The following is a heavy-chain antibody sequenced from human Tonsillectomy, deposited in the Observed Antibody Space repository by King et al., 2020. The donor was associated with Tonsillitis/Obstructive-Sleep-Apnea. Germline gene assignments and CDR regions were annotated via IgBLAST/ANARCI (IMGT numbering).Heavy chain of an antibody. V-gene: IGHV3-15*07. Sequence: QLVQSGGGLVKPGGSLRLPCAASGFTFSNAWMNWVRQAPGKGLEWVGRIKSKTDGGTTDYAAPVKGRFTISGDDSKNTLYLQMNSLKTEDTAVYYCTTNGQYCSSTSCYHFDYWGQGTLVTVSS. D-gene: IGHD2-2*01. CDR2: IKSKTDGGTT. CDR1: GFTFSNAW. CDR3: TTNGQYCSSTSCYHFDY. J-gene: IGHJ4*02.